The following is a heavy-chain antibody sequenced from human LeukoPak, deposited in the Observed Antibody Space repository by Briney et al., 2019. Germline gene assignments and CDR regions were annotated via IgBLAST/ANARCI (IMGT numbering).Heavy chain of an antibody. D-gene: IGHD6-19*01. CDR1: GFTFSSYA. CDR3: AKAGPVAGTDYFDY. V-gene: IGHV3-30*04. J-gene: IGHJ4*02. Sequence: GRSLRLSCAASGFTFSSYAMHWVRQAPGKGLEWVAVISYDGSNKYYADSVKGRFTISRDNSKNTLYLQMNSLRAEDTAVYYCAKAGPVAGTDYFDYWGQGTLVTVSS. CDR2: ISYDGSNK.